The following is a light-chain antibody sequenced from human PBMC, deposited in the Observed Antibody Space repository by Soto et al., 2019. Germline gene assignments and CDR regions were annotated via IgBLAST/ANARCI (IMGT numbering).Light chain of an antibody. Sequence: DILMTQSPATLPVSPGERATLSCRASQSVSSNLAWYQQKPGQAPRLLIYGASTRATGIPARFSGSGSGTEFTLTISSLQSEDFAVYYCQQYDNWPRTFGGGTKVDIK. CDR2: GAS. V-gene: IGKV3-15*01. CDR1: QSVSSN. CDR3: QQYDNWPRT. J-gene: IGKJ4*01.